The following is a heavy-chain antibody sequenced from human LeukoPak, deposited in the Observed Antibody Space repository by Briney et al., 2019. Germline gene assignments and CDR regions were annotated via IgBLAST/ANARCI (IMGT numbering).Heavy chain of an antibody. J-gene: IGHJ4*02. D-gene: IGHD3-22*01. CDR1: GFTFSSYW. CDR2: INSDGSST. CDR3: ARGRYSGYYDSRSYGLGDY. Sequence: AGGSLRLSCAASGFTFSSYWVHWVRQAPGKGLVWVSPINSDGSSTNSADSVKGRFTISRDNAKNTLYLQMNSLRAEDTAVYYCARGRYSGYYDSRSYGLGDYWGQGTLVTVSS. V-gene: IGHV3-74*01.